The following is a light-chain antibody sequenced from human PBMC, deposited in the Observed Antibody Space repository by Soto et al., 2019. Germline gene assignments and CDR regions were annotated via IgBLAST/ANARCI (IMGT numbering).Light chain of an antibody. V-gene: IGKV3-15*01. J-gene: IGKJ4*01. CDR3: QHYDNWPLT. CDR2: GAS. CDR1: ESVRDN. Sequence: EIVMTQSPATLSVSPGERATLSCRTSESVRDNLAWYQKKPGQAPRLLIYGASTRATGIPARFSGSGSGTEFTLTISSLQSEDFAVYYCQHYDNWPLTFGGGTNVEIK.